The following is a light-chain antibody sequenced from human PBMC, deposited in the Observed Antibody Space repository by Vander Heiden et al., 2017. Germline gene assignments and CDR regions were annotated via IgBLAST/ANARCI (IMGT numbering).Light chain of an antibody. CDR2: KDS. CDR3: QSADSSGTYPV. Sequence: SYELTQPPSVSVYLGQTARNTCSGDALPKQYAYWYQQKPGQAPVLVIYKDSERPSGIPERFSGSSSGTTVTLTISGVQAEDEADYYCQSADSSGTYPVFGGGTKLTVL. J-gene: IGLJ2*01. V-gene: IGLV3-25*03. CDR1: ALPKQY.